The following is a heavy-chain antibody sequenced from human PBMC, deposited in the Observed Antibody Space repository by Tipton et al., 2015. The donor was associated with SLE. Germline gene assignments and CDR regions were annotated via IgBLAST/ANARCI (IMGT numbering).Heavy chain of an antibody. Sequence: QSGPEVKKPGASVKVSCKASGYTFTGYGISWVRQAPGQGLEWMGWISAYNGNTNYAQKLQGRVTMTIDTSTSTAYMELRSLRSDDTAVYYCASPSGYYDSSGWIFYGMDVWGQGTTVTVSS. D-gene: IGHD3-22*01. V-gene: IGHV1-18*01. J-gene: IGHJ6*02. CDR1: GYTFTGYG. CDR3: ASPSGYYDSSGWIFYGMDV. CDR2: ISAYNGNT.